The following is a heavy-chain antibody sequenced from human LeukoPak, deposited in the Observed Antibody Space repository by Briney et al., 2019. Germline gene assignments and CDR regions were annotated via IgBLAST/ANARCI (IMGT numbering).Heavy chain of an antibody. Sequence: GGSLRLSCAASGFTFSSHWMSWVRQAPGKGLEWVANIKQDGSEKYYVDSVKGRFTISRDNAKNSLYLQMNSLRAEDTAVYYCARPLRDGYNFDAFDIWGQGTMVTVSS. D-gene: IGHD5-24*01. V-gene: IGHV3-7*05. CDR1: GFTFSSHW. J-gene: IGHJ3*02. CDR2: IKQDGSEK. CDR3: ARPLRDGYNFDAFDI.